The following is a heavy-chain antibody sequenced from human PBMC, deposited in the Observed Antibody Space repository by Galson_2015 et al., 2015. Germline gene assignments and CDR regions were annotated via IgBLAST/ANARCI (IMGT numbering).Heavy chain of an antibody. CDR1: GFTFSNAA. V-gene: IGHV3-23*01. CDR2: ITASGANT. Sequence: SLRLSCAASGFTFSNAAMTWVRQAPGKGLEWVSAITASGANTYYADSVRRRFTISRDNSKNTLYLQMNSLRVDDTAVYYCAKEGVTGRFDSSGQGTLVTVSS. CDR3: AKEGVTGRFDS. D-gene: IGHD3-16*01. J-gene: IGHJ5*01.